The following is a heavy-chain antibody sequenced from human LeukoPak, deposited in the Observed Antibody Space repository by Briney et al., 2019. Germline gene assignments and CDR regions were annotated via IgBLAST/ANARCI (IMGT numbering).Heavy chain of an antibody. D-gene: IGHD2-15*01. CDR2: INPNSGGT. Sequence: ASVKVSCKASGYTFTGYYMHWVRQAPGQGLEWMGWINPNSGGTNYAQKFQGRVTITRDTSISTAYMELSRLRSDDTAVYYCARALTVVVVAARDYYYYGMDVWGQGTTVTVSS. V-gene: IGHV1-2*02. J-gene: IGHJ6*02. CDR1: GYTFTGYY. CDR3: ARALTVVVVAARDYYYYGMDV.